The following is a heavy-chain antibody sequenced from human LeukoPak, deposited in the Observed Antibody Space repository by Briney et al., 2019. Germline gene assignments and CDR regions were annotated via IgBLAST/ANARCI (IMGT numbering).Heavy chain of an antibody. Sequence: ASVKVSCKASGYTFTGYYMHWVRQAPGQGLEWMGWINPNSGGTNYAQKFQGRVTMTRDTSIGTAYMELSRLRSDDTAVYYCARDIRLIVVVPAAYDYWGQGTLVTVSS. J-gene: IGHJ4*02. CDR3: ARDIRLIVVVPAAYDY. CDR2: INPNSGGT. V-gene: IGHV1-2*02. CDR1: GYTFTGYY. D-gene: IGHD2-2*01.